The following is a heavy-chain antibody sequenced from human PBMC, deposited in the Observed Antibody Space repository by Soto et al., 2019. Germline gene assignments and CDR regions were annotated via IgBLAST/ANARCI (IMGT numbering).Heavy chain of an antibody. CDR2: IAFDGANR. V-gene: IGHV3-30-3*01. CDR3: SAAADYNWLDP. D-gene: IGHD6-13*01. CDR1: EFTFSTYA. Sequence: GGSLRLSCAASEFTFSTYAMHWVRQAPGKGLECVAVIAFDGANRYYADSVKGRFTISRDNAKNMLYLQMNSLPIEDTAVYYCSAAADYNWLDPWGQGXLVTVPS. J-gene: IGHJ5*02.